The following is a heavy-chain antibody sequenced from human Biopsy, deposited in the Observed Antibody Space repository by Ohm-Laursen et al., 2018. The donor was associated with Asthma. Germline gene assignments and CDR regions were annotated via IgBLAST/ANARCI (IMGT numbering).Heavy chain of an antibody. CDR2: FSHSGST. CDR3: ARGSIVSTIYY. J-gene: IGHJ4*02. V-gene: IGHV4-34*01. Sequence: SETLSLTWAVDGESFSGYYWNWIRQPPGKGLEWIGEFSHSGSTKYNPSLKSRVTISVDTSKNQFSLKLSSVTAADTAVYYCARGSIVSTIYYWGQGTLVTVSS. CDR1: GESFSGYY. D-gene: IGHD5/OR15-5a*01.